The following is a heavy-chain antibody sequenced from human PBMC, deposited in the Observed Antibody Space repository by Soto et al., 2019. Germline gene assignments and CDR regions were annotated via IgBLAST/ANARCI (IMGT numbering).Heavy chain of an antibody. CDR3: ARDVRPYSSSWTPFRY. Sequence: QVQLVESGGGVVQPGRSLRVSCAASGFTFSNYGMQWVRQAPGKGLEGVAIIWFDGSNKYYADSVKGRFTISRDNSKNTLELQMNSLRAEDTAVYYCARDVRPYSSSWTPFRYWGQGTLVTVSS. CDR1: GFTFSNYG. CDR2: IWFDGSNK. D-gene: IGHD6-13*01. J-gene: IGHJ4*02. V-gene: IGHV3-33*01.